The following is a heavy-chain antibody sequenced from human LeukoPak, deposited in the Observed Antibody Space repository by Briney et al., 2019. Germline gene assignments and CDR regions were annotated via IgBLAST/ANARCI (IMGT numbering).Heavy chain of an antibody. CDR1: GGSISSSSYY. CDR3: ANGGYCSSTSCYPNWFDP. D-gene: IGHD2-2*01. J-gene: IGHJ5*02. Sequence: SETLSLTCTVSGGSISSSSYYWGWIRQPPGKGLEWIGSIYYSGSTYYNPSLKSRVTISVDTSKNQFSLKLSSVTAADTAVYYCANGGYCSSTSCYPNWFDPWGQGTLVTVSS. CDR2: IYYSGST. V-gene: IGHV4-39*07.